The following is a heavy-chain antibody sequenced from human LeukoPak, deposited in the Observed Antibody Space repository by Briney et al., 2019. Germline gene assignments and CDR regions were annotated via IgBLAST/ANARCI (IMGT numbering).Heavy chain of an antibody. V-gene: IGHV4-30-4*01. J-gene: IGHJ4*02. CDR2: IYYSGST. Sequence: SETLSLTCTVSGGSISSGDYYWSWIRQPPGTGLEWIGYIYYSGSTYYNPSLKSRVTISVDTSKNQFSLKLSSVTAADTAVYYCARDYYDSSGVGNYFDYWGQGTLVTVSS. D-gene: IGHD3-22*01. CDR3: ARDYYDSSGVGNYFDY. CDR1: GGSISSGDYY.